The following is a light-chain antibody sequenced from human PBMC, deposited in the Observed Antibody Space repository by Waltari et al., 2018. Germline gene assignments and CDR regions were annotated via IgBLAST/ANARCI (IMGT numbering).Light chain of an antibody. CDR1: SSNVGPNY. J-gene: IGLJ3*02. Sequence: QSVLTQPPSTSGTPGQRVTISCSGSSSNVGPNYVSWYQQLPGTAPTLLIYNNNRRPSGVPDRFSGSKSGTSGSLAISGLQSEDEADYYCAAWDDSLNAWMFGGGTKLTVL. V-gene: IGLV1-44*01. CDR2: NNN. CDR3: AAWDDSLNAWM.